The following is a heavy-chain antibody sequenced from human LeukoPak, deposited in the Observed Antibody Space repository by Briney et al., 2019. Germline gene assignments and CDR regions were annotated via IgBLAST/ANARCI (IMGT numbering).Heavy chain of an antibody. CDR3: ASAMGIAAAGNDYGMDV. D-gene: IGHD6-13*01. V-gene: IGHV1-18*01. CDR1: GYTFTSYG. CDR2: ISAYNGNT. J-gene: IGHJ6*02. Sequence: GASVKVSCKASGYTFTSYGISWVRQAPGQGLEWMGWISAYNGNTNYAQKLQGRVTMTTDTSTSTAYMELRSLRSDDTAVYYCASAMGIAAAGNDYGMDVWGQGTTVTVSS.